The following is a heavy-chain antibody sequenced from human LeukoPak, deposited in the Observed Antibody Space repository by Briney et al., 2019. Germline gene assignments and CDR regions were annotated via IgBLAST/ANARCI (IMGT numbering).Heavy chain of an antibody. CDR3: ARGSSFDY. J-gene: IGHJ4*02. CDR1: GYTFTSYG. D-gene: IGHD2-2*01. CDR2: INPNSGGT. Sequence: ASVKVSCKASGYTFTSYGISWVRQAPGQGLEWMGWINPNSGGTNYAQKFQGRVTMTRDTSISTAYMELSRLKSDDTAAYYCARGSSFDYWGQGTLVTVSS. V-gene: IGHV1-2*02.